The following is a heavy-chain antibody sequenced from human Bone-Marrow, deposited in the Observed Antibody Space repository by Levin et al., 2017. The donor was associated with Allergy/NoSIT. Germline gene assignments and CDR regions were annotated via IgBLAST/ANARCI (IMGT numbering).Heavy chain of an antibody. J-gene: IGHJ4*02. CDR2: ISYDGSNT. V-gene: IGHV3-30*18. D-gene: IGHD3-10*01. CDR1: GFTFNTYG. CDR3: AKDSGDATYVDF. Sequence: GESLKISCAASGFTFNTYGMHWVRQAPGTGLEWVALISYDGSNTYYVDSVKGRFTISRDNAKNTLYLQMNSLRAEDSAVYYCAKDSGDATYVDFWGQGTLVTLSS.